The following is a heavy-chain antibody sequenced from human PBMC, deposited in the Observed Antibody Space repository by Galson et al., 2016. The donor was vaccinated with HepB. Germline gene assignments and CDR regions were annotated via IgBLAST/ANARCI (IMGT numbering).Heavy chain of an antibody. D-gene: IGHD3-3*01. CDR3: AKGEFDFWGGHQSFEY. J-gene: IGHJ4*02. Sequence: SLRLSCAASGFTFSDYAMGWVRQAPGRGLEWVSGISGLGSNTYYADSVKGRVTISRDNSKNTLHLQMNSLRVEDTAVYYCAKGEFDFWGGHQSFEYWGQGTLVTVSS. V-gene: IGHV3-23*01. CDR1: GFTFSDYA. CDR2: ISGLGSNT.